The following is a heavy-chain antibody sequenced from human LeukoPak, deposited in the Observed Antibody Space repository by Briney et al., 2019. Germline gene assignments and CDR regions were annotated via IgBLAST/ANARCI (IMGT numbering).Heavy chain of an antibody. V-gene: IGHV4-34*01. CDR1: GGSFSGYY. CDR2: INHSGST. CDR3: ARALFPRYCSSTSCYTTRRSNWFDP. Sequence: SETLSLTCAVYGGSFSGYYWSWIRQPPGKGLEWIGEINHSGSTNYNPSLKSRVTISVDTSKNQFSLKLSSVTAADTAVYYCARALFPRYCSSTSCYTTRRSNWFDPWGQGTQVTVSS. J-gene: IGHJ5*02. D-gene: IGHD2-2*02.